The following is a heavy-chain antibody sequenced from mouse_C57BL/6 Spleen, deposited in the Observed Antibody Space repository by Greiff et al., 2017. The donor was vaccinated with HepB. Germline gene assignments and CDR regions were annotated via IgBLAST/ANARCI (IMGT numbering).Heavy chain of an antibody. Sequence: QVQLQQPGAELVKPGASVKLSCKASGYTFTSYWMHWVKQRPGQGLEWIGMIHPNSGSTNYNEKFKSKATLTVDKSSSTSYMQLSSLTSEDSAVYYCAPSYGGGFAYWGQGTLVTVSA. J-gene: IGHJ3*01. V-gene: IGHV1-64*01. D-gene: IGHD1-1*02. CDR2: IHPNSGST. CDR1: GYTFTSYW. CDR3: APSYGGGFAY.